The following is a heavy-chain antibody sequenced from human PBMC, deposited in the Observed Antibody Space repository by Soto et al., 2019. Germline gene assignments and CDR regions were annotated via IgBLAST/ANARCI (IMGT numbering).Heavy chain of an antibody. D-gene: IGHD3-9*01. CDR2: IYYSGST. CDR1: GLSIISYY. Sequence: SETLTLTCTVSGLSIISYYWSWIRQPPGKGLEWIGYIYYSGSTNYNPSLKSRVTISVDTSKNQFSLKLSSVTAADTAVYYCARASGYFDWLSDAFDIWGQGTMVS. CDR3: ARASGYFDWLSDAFDI. V-gene: IGHV4-59*01. J-gene: IGHJ3*02.